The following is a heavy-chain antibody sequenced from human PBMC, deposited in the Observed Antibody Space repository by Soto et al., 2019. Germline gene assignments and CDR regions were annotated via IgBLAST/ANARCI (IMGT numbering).Heavy chain of an antibody. V-gene: IGHV2-5*05. CDR3: AHRVLRAVFGLVTTTAIYFDF. J-gene: IGHJ4*02. CDR2: IYWDDDK. CDR1: GFSLTTSGVG. Sequence: QITLNESGPTVVKPTETLTLTCTFSGFSLTTSGVGVGWVRQSPGKAPEWLAFIYWDDDKRYGTSLKSRLTITKDTSKNQVVLTMANVDPADTATYYCAHRVLRAVFGLVTTTAIYFDFWGQGTPVVVSS. D-gene: IGHD3-3*01.